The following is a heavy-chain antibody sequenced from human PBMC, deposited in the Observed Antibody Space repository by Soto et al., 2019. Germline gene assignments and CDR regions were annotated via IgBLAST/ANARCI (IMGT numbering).Heavy chain of an antibody. CDR2: MNPNSGNT. V-gene: IGHV1-8*01. Sequence: ASVKVSCKASGYTFTSYDINWVRQATGQGLEWMGWMNPNSGNTGYAQKFQGRVTMTRNTSISTAYMELSSLRSEDTAVYYCARGKYDFWSGYEDYYYYMDVWGQGTTVTVSS. J-gene: IGHJ6*03. CDR1: GYTFTSYD. D-gene: IGHD3-3*01. CDR3: ARGKYDFWSGYEDYYYYMDV.